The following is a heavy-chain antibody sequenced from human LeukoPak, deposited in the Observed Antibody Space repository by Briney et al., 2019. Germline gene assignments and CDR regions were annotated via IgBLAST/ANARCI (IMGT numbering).Heavy chain of an antibody. Sequence: GASVKVSCKASGYTFTNYAINWLRQAPGQGREWMGWINTNTGNPTYTQGFTGRFVFSLDTSVSTAYLQISSLKAEDTAVYYCACGYIYGPPFPLDYWGQGTLVTVSS. D-gene: IGHD5-18*01. CDR3: ACGYIYGPPFPLDY. V-gene: IGHV7-4-1*02. CDR2: INTNTGNP. CDR1: GYTFTNYA. J-gene: IGHJ4*02.